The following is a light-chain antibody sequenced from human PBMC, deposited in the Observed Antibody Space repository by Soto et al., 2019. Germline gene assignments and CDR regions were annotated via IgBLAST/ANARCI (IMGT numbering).Light chain of an antibody. CDR2: GNS. CDR3: QSYDSRLSGWV. Sequence: QSVLTQPPSVSGAPGQRVTISCTGSSSNIGAGYDVHWYQQVPGTAPKLLMYGNSNRPSGVPDRFSDSKSGTSASLAITGLQAEDEADYYCQSYDSRLSGWVFGGGTKVTVL. CDR1: SSNIGAGYD. V-gene: IGLV1-40*01. J-gene: IGLJ2*01.